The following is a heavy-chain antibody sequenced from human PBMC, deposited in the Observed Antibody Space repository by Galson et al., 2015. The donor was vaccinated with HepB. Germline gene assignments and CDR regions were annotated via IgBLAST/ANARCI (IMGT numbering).Heavy chain of an antibody. Sequence: SLRLSCAASGFTFSSYGMHWVRQAPGKGLEWVAVISYDGSNKYYADSVKGRFTISRDNSKNTLYLQMNSLRAEDTAVYYCAKDIEPSFFSDSSGYYHDYWGQGTLVTVSS. V-gene: IGHV3-30*18. J-gene: IGHJ4*02. CDR3: AKDIEPSFFSDSSGYYHDY. CDR2: ISYDGSNK. D-gene: IGHD3-22*01. CDR1: GFTFSSYG.